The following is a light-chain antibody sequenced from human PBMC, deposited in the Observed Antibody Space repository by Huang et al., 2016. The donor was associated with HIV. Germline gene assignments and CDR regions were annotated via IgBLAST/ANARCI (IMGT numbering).Light chain of an antibody. J-gene: IGKJ3*01. V-gene: IGKV3-11*01. CDR2: YAA. CDR1: QSVSSY. CDR3: QQRSNWPPLFT. Sequence: EIVLTQSPATLSLSPGERATLSCRASQSVSSYLAWYQQKPGQAPRLLIYYAANRATGIPARFSGSGSGTDFTLTISSLEPEDFAVYYCQQRSNWPPLFTFGPGTKVHIK.